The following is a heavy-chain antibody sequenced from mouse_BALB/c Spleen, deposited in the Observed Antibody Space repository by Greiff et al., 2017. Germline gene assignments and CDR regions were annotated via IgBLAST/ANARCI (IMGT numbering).Heavy chain of an antibody. CDR3: TRSRGNYGWYFDV. CDR2: IYPGNSDT. Sequence: VQLQQSGTVLARPGASVKMSCKASGYTFTSYWMHWVKQRPGQGLEWIGAIYPGNSDTSYNQKFKGKAKLTAVTSTSTAYMELSSLTNEDSAVYYCTRSRGNYGWYFDVWGAGTTVTVSS. J-gene: IGHJ1*01. CDR1: GYTFTSYW. V-gene: IGHV1-5*01. D-gene: IGHD2-1*01.